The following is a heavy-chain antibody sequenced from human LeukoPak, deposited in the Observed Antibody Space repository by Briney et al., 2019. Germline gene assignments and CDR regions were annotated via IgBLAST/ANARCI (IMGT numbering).Heavy chain of an antibody. D-gene: IGHD6-13*01. CDR2: INSDGSIT. Sequence: PGGSLRLSCADSGFTFSSYWTHWVRQAPGKGLVWVSRINSDGSITTYADSVKGRFTISRDNAKNTLYLQMNSLRAEDTAVYYCAGGISATGGGWGQGTMVTVSS. J-gene: IGHJ3*01. CDR3: AGGISATGGG. V-gene: IGHV3-74*01. CDR1: GFTFSSYW.